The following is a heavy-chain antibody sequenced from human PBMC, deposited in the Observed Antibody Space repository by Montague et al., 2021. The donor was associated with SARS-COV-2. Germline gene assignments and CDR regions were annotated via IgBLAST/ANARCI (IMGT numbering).Heavy chain of an antibody. CDR3: ARDRPRSYYYGSGTYAWGGYGMDV. V-gene: IGHV4-4*07. D-gene: IGHD3-10*01. Sequence: ESQSLACSVSGDSITNHYWSWIRQPAGKGLEWIGRMHFTGKTNFSPFFSSRLTMSADTSKNQFSLKLTSVTAADTAVYYCARDRPRSYYYGSGTYAWGGYGMDVWGQGTTVTVSS. J-gene: IGHJ6*02. CDR1: GDSITNHY. CDR2: MHFTGKT.